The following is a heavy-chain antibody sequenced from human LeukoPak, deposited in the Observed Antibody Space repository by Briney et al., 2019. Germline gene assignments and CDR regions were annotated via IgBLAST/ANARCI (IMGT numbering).Heavy chain of an antibody. V-gene: IGHV4-39*07. CDR3: ARDNWGGGYGYYYMDV. D-gene: IGHD7-27*01. CDR1: GGSISSSSYY. CDR2: IYYSGST. Sequence: SSETLSLTCTVSGGSISSSSYYWGWIRQPPGKGLEWIGSIYYSGSTYYNPSLKSRVTISVDTSKNQFSLKLSSVTAADTAVYYCARDNWGGGYGYYYMDVWGKGTTVTVSS. J-gene: IGHJ6*03.